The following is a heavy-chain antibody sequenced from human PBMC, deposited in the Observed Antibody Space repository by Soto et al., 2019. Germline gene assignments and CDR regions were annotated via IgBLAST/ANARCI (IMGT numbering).Heavy chain of an antibody. CDR2: ISNDGSRK. J-gene: IGHJ6*02. V-gene: IGHV3-30*03. Sequence: QVQLVESGGGVVQPGRSLRLSCAASGFTFSTYGMHWVRQAPGKGLEWVAVISNDGSRKYYADSVKGRFTISRDNSKNTLYLQIIILRSVDTAVYYCARAGYCTNRVFYSYFYFGMDVWGLGATVTVSS. CDR1: GFTFSTYG. CDR3: ARAGYCTNRVFYSYFYFGMDV. D-gene: IGHD2-8*01.